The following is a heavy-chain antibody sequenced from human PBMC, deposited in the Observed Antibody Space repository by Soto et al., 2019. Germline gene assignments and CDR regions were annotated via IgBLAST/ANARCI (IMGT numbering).Heavy chain of an antibody. CDR1: GGSINNYY. CDR2: IHYSGST. D-gene: IGHD4-17*01. V-gene: IGHV4-59*01. Sequence: SETLSLTCTVSGGSINNYYWSWIRQSPGKGLEWIGFIHYSGSTNYNPSLSSRVTILLDTSKNQFSLKLTSATAADTAVYYCSRDVDFGEEDVWGQGTTVTVSS. J-gene: IGHJ6*02. CDR3: SRDVDFGEEDV.